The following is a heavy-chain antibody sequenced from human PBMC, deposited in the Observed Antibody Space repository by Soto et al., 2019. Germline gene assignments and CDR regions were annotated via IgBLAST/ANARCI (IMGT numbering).Heavy chain of an antibody. CDR3: ARSRRGPGGNSGVRYYGMDV. Sequence: GGSLRLSCAASGFTFSSYAMHWVRQAPGKGLEWVAVISYDGSNKYYADSVKGRFTISRDNSKNTLYLQMNSLRAEDTAVYYCARSRRGPGGNSGVRYYGMDVWGQGTTVTVSS. J-gene: IGHJ6*02. CDR2: ISYDGSNK. V-gene: IGHV3-30-3*01. CDR1: GFTFSSYA. D-gene: IGHD2-21*02.